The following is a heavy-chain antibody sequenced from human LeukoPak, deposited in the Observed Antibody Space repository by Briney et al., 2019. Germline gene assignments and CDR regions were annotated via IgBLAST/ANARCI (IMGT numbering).Heavy chain of an antibody. V-gene: IGHV3-53*01. D-gene: IGHD3-22*01. CDR2: IFSGGTT. CDR3: ARRRPKAYEN. J-gene: IGHJ4*02. Sequence: PGGSLRLSCAASGFTVSSNYMNWVRQAPGKGLEWVSLIFSGGTTHHADSVKGRFTISRDNSKNTVYLQMNSLRVDDTAVYYCARRRPKAYENWGQGPLVTVSS. CDR1: GFTVSSNY.